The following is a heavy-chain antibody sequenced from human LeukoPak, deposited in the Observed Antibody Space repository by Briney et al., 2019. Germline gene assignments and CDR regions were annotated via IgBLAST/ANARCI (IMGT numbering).Heavy chain of an antibody. CDR3: ARDGSGWYLLTDY. J-gene: IGHJ4*02. V-gene: IGHV3-7*01. D-gene: IGHD6-19*01. CDR2: IKQDGSEK. CDR1: GFTFSNYW. Sequence: GGSLRLSCAASGFTFSNYWMTWVRQAPGKGLEWVGNIKQDGSEKYYVDSVKGRFTISRDNAKNSLYLQMNSLRAEDTAVYYCARDGSGWYLLTDYWGQGTLVTVSS.